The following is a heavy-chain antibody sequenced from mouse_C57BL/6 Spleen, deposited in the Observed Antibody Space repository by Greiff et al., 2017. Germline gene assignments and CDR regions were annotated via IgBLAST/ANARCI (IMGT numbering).Heavy chain of an antibody. V-gene: IGHV1-20*01. J-gene: IGHJ4*01. CDR1: GYSFTGYF. CDR3: ARDDGSSGYAMDY. D-gene: IGHD1-1*01. Sequence: VQLQQSGPELVKPGDSVKISCKASGYSFTGYFMNWVMQSHGKSLEWLGRINPDYGDTFYTQKFKGKATMTVDKSSSTAHMELRSLTSEDSAVYYCARDDGSSGYAMDYWGQGTSVTVSA. CDR2: INPDYGDT.